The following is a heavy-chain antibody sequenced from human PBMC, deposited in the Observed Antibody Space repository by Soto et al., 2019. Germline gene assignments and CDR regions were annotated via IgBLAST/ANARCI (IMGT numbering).Heavy chain of an antibody. V-gene: IGHV3-11*01. CDR3: VRPNYGDYCWFDA. D-gene: IGHD4-17*01. CDR2: ISCTCSTI. J-gene: IGHJ5*02. CDR1: GLRPRSNY. Sequence: GRTLRLPCSASGLRPRSNYISWNREAPGKGLEWVSYISCTCSTIYYADSVRGRFTIARDNAKNSLYLQMNSLRAEDTAVYYCVRPNYGDYCWFDAWGQRTLVTVSS.